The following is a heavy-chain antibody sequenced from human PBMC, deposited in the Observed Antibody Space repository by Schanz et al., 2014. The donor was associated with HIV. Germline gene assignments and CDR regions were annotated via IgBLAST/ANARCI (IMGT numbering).Heavy chain of an antibody. D-gene: IGHD2-2*01. V-gene: IGHV1-2*02. CDR3: ARNRYNLLPFDF. CDR2: VKPNDGGT. J-gene: IGHJ4*02. CDR1: GYTFTDYY. Sequence: QVQLVQSGAELKKPGASVKVSCKASGYTFTDYYIHWVRQAPGQGLQWMGWVKPNDGGTYYPQKFKGRGAMTRDTSITTASMELSRLRSDDTAIYFCARNRYNLLPFDFWGQGTLVTVSS.